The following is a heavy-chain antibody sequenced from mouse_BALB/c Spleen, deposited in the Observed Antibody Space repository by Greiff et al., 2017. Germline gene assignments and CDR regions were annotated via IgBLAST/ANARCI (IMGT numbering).Heavy chain of an antibody. CDR1: GDSFTSGY. Sequence: EVQVVESGPSLVKPSQTLSLTCSVTGDSFTSGYWNWIRKVPGNKLEYMGYISYSGSTYYNPSLKSRISIPRDTSKNQYYLQLNSVTTEDTATYYCARYGGNYGWYFDVWGAGTTVTVSS. D-gene: IGHD2-1*01. CDR2: ISYSGST. J-gene: IGHJ1*01. V-gene: IGHV3-8*02. CDR3: ARYGGNYGWYFDV.